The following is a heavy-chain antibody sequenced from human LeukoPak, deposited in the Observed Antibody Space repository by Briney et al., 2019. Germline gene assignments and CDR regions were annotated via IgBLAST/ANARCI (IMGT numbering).Heavy chain of an antibody. Sequence: SETLSLTCNISGGSISTYYWSWIRQPAGKGLEWIGRIHASGSSTYSPSLKGRVTMSVDTSNNHFSLNLSSVTAADTALYYCAREGWEVFFAYWGQGTLVTVSS. D-gene: IGHD1-26*01. CDR1: GGSISTYY. CDR2: IHASGSS. V-gene: IGHV4-4*07. CDR3: AREGWEVFFAY. J-gene: IGHJ4*02.